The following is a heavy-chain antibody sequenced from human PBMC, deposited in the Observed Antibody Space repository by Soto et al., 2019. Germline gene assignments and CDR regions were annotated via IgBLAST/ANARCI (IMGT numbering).Heavy chain of an antibody. Sequence: SGPTLVNPTQTLTLTCTFSGFSLSTSGMCVSWIRQPPGKALEWLALIDWDDDKYYSTSLKTRLTISKDTSKNQVVLTMTNMDPVDTATYYCARTSITMVRGVINHDYYYGMDVWGQGTTVTVSS. CDR1: GFSLSTSGMC. CDR3: ARTSITMVRGVINHDYYYGMDV. CDR2: IDWDDDK. D-gene: IGHD3-10*01. J-gene: IGHJ6*02. V-gene: IGHV2-70*01.